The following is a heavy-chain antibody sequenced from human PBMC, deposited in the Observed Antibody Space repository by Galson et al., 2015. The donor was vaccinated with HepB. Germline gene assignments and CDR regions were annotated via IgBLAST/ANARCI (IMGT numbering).Heavy chain of an antibody. D-gene: IGHD5-24*01. Sequence: SLRLSCAASGFTFSSYNVNWVRQAPGKGLEWVSSISDNSSYISYTDSLKGRFTISRDNARNSLYLQMNSLRAEDTAVYYCARELRRDGYNGVAFDIWGQGTVVTVSS. J-gene: IGHJ3*02. CDR1: GFTFSSYN. CDR3: ARELRRDGYNGVAFDI. CDR2: ISDNSSYI. V-gene: IGHV3-21*01.